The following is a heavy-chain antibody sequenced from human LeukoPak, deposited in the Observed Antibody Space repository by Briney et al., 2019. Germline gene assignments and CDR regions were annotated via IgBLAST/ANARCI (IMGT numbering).Heavy chain of an antibody. D-gene: IGHD6-19*01. CDR1: GFTFSSYS. Sequence: GGSLRLSCAASGFTFSSYSMNWVRQAPGKGLEWVANIKQDGSEKYYVDSVKGRFTISRDNAKNSLYLQMNSLRAEDTAVYYCASGSGWVFEYWGQGTLVTVSS. V-gene: IGHV3-7*01. CDR2: IKQDGSEK. J-gene: IGHJ4*02. CDR3: ASGSGWVFEY.